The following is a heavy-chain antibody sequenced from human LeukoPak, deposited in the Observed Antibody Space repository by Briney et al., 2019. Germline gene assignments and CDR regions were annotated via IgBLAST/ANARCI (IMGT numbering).Heavy chain of an antibody. CDR3: AIAVVVPATPHLYFQH. D-gene: IGHD2-21*01. J-gene: IGHJ1*01. CDR1: GGSISSGDYY. V-gene: IGHV4-30-2*02. CDR2: IYRGGST. Sequence: PSETLSLTCTVSGGSISSGDYYWSWIRQPPGKGLEWIGYIYRGGSTYYNPSLKSRVTISADTSKNQFSLKLSSVTAADTAVYYCAIAVVVPATPHLYFQHWGQGTLVTVSS.